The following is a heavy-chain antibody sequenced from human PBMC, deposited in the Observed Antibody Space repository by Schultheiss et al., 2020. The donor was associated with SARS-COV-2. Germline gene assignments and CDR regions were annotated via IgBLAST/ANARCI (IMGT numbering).Heavy chain of an antibody. Sequence: SWIRQPPGKGLEWIGFIRPKANGGTTEYVGPVKGRFTISRDDSKNIAYLQMNSLKVEDTAVYFCTTPHLVDAFDVWGQGTIVTVSS. J-gene: IGHJ3*01. CDR3: TTPHLVDAFDV. CDR2: IRPKANGGTT. V-gene: IGHV3-49*02. D-gene: IGHD2-8*02.